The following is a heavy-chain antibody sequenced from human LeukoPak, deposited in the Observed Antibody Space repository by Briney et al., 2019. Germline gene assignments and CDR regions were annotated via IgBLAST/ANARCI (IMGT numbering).Heavy chain of an antibody. CDR3: VSQYFDF. CDR2: IKTKTDGGTT. V-gene: IGHV3-15*01. Sequence: PLGSPRLSCTPPGFTFSNAWIKWGPPAPGEGLEWVARIKTKTDGGTTDYAAPVKGRFTISRDDSKNTVYLQMNGLKTEDTAVYYCVSQYFDFWGQGTLVTVSS. J-gene: IGHJ4*02. CDR1: GFTFSNAW.